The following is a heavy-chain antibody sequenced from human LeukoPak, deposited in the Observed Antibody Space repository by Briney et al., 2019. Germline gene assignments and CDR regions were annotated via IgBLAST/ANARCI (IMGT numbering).Heavy chain of an antibody. CDR2: IYPGDSDT. CDR1: GYSFTNYW. CDR3: ARIGDDYGSGSYVDY. J-gene: IGHJ4*02. V-gene: IGHV5-51*01. D-gene: IGHD3-10*01. Sequence: GESLKISCKGGGYSFTNYWIVWVRQMPGKGLEWMGIIYPGDSDTRYSPSFQGQVTISADKSISTAYLQWSSLKASDTAMYYCARIGDDYGSGSYVDYWGQGTLVTVSS.